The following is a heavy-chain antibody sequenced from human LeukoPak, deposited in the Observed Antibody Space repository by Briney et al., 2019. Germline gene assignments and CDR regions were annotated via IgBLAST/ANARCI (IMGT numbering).Heavy chain of an antibody. CDR3: AKDIAGMGATSDY. CDR1: GFTFSSYA. Sequence: GGSLRLSCAASGFTFSSYAMSWVRQAPGKGLEWVSAISGSGGSTYYADSVKGRFTISRDNSKNTLYLQMNSLRAGDTAVYYCAKDIAGMGATSDYWGQGTLVTVSS. D-gene: IGHD1-26*01. J-gene: IGHJ4*02. CDR2: ISGSGGST. V-gene: IGHV3-23*01.